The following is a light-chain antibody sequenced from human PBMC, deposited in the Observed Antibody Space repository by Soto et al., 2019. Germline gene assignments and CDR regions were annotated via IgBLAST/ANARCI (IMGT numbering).Light chain of an antibody. CDR3: GSYTVDSTWV. Sequence: QSALTQPASVSGSPGQSITISCTGTSSDVGGYNYVSWYQQHPGKAPKLMIYEDSHRPSGVSNRFSGSKSGNTASLTISGLQAEDEADYYCGSYTVDSTWVFGGGTKLTVL. CDR2: EDS. V-gene: IGLV2-14*01. CDR1: SSDVGGYNY. J-gene: IGLJ3*02.